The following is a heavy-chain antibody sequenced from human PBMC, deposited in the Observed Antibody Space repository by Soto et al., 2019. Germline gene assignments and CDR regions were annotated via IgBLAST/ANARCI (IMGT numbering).Heavy chain of an antibody. D-gene: IGHD3-10*01. CDR2: ISGSGRST. CDR1: GFTFSDYA. Sequence: EVYLLETGGGLVQPGGSLRLSCAASGFTFSDYAMGWVRQAPGKGLEWVSVISGSGRSTYSVDSVKGRFTVSRDNSMNTLYLHMSNLRVDDTATYYCAKTLRQGFGEIPPFEFWGPGTRVNVSS. CDR3: AKTLRQGFGEIPPFEF. V-gene: IGHV3-23*01. J-gene: IGHJ4*02.